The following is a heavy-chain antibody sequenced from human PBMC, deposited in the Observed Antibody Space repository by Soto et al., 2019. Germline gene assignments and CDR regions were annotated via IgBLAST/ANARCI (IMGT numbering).Heavy chain of an antibody. V-gene: IGHV4-59*08. CDR1: GASVSNGY. D-gene: IGHD3-9*01. J-gene: IGHJ6*02. CDR2: MYFGGSF. Sequence: SETLSLTCNVSGASVSNGYWSWIRQPPGKGLEWIGFMYFGGSFNYNPSLTSRATISVETSKNQFSLKLSSVTAADTAVYYCARHLTLRYFDWLLAPASIDAWGQGTTVT. CDR3: ARHLTLRYFDWLLAPASIDA.